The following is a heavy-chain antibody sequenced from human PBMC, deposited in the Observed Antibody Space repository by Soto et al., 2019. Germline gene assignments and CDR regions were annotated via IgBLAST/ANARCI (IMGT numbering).Heavy chain of an antibody. V-gene: IGHV4-30-2*01. CDR3: AREYQPTNWFDP. Sequence: KPSETLSLTCAVSGGSISSGGYSWSWIRQPPGKGLEWIGYIYHSGSTYYNPSLKSRVTISVDRSKNQFSLKLSSVTAADTAVYYCAREYQPTNWFDPWGQGTLVTVSS. CDR2: IYHSGST. J-gene: IGHJ5*02. D-gene: IGHD2-2*01. CDR1: GGSISSGGYS.